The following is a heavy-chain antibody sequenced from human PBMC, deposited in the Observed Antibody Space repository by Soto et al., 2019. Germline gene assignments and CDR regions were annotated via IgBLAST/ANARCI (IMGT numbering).Heavy chain of an antibody. CDR3: ATSLYGDLRDWFDP. Sequence: ASVKVSCKASGYTFTGYAMHWVRQAPGKGLEWMGGFDPEDGETIYAQKFQGRVTMTEDTSTDTAYMELSSLRSEDTAVYYCATSLYGDLRDWFDPWGQGTLVTVSS. J-gene: IGHJ5*02. CDR1: GYTFTGYA. V-gene: IGHV1-24*01. CDR2: FDPEDGET. D-gene: IGHD4-17*01.